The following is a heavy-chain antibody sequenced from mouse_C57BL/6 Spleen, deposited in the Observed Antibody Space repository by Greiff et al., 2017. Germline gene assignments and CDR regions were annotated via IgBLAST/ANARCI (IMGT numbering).Heavy chain of an antibody. CDR1: GYTFTSYW. CDR3: ARDGSGSAWFAY. J-gene: IGHJ3*01. V-gene: IGHV1-59*01. Sequence: QAQLQQPGAELVRPGTSVKLSCKASGYTFTSYWMHWVKQRPGQGLEWIGVIDPSDSYTNYNQKFKGKATLTVDTSSSTAYMQLSSLTSEDSAVYYCARDGSGSAWFAYWGQGTLVTVSA. CDR2: IDPSDSYT. D-gene: IGHD3-2*02.